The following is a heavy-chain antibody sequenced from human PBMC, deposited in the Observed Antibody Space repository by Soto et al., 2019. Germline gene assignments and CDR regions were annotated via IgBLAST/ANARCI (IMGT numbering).Heavy chain of an antibody. J-gene: IGHJ4*02. CDR1: GFTFSSYA. D-gene: IGHD3-10*01. V-gene: IGHV3-23*01. CDR3: AKDMGYTMVREAGWGY. CDR2: ISGSGGST. Sequence: GGSLRLSCAASGFTFSSYAMSWVRQAPGKGLEWVSAISGSGGSTYYADSVKGRFTISRDNSKNTLYLQMNSLRAEDTAVYYCAKDMGYTMVREAGWGYWGQGTLVTVSS.